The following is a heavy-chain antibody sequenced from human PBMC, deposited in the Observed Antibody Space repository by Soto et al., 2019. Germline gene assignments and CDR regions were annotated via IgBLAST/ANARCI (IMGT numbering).Heavy chain of an antibody. CDR3: AREVAAAGGEFDY. Sequence: ASVKVSCKASGYIFTKYAIHWVRQAPGQGLEWMGWISAYSGNTNYAQNLQGRVTITTDTSTSTAYMELRSLRSDDTAVYYCAREVAAAGGEFDYWGQGTLVTVSS. D-gene: IGHD6-13*01. J-gene: IGHJ4*02. V-gene: IGHV1-18*04. CDR2: ISAYSGNT. CDR1: GYIFTKYA.